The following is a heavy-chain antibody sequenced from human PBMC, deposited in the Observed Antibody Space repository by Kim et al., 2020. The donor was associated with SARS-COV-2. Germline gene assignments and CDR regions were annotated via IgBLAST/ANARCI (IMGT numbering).Heavy chain of an antibody. Sequence: SETLSLTCTVSGGSISSYYWSWIRQPPGKGLEWIGYIYYSGSTNYNPSLKSRVTISVDTSKNQFSLKLSSVTAADTAVYYCARALYRGLGLDPWGQGTLVTVSS. V-gene: IGHV4-59*13. D-gene: IGHD2-8*02. CDR3: ARALYRGLGLDP. J-gene: IGHJ5*02. CDR2: IYYSGST. CDR1: GGSISSYY.